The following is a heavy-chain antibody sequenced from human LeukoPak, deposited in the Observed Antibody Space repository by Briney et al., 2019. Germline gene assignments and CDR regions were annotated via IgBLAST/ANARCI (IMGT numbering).Heavy chain of an antibody. CDR3: AKDPWFGER. Sequence: GGSLRRSCAASGFTFSSYGMSWVRQAPGKGREWGSAISGSGGSTYYADSVKGRFTITRDNSKNTLYLQMNSPRAEDTAVYYCAKDPWFGERWGQGTLVTVSS. D-gene: IGHD3-10*01. CDR2: ISGSGGST. V-gene: IGHV3-23*01. J-gene: IGHJ4*02. CDR1: GFTFSSYG.